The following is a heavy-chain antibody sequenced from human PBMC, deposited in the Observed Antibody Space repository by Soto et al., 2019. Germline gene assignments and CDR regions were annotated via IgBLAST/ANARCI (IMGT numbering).Heavy chain of an antibody. Sequence: PGGSLRLSCAASGFTFSNAWMSWVRQAPGKGLEWVGRIKSKTDGGTTDYAAPVKGRFTISRDDSKNTLYLQMNSLRAEDTAVYYCARPLLWFGAELDAFDIWGQGTMVTVSS. V-gene: IGHV3-15*01. CDR1: GFTFSNAW. D-gene: IGHD3-10*01. CDR3: ARPLLWFGAELDAFDI. J-gene: IGHJ3*02. CDR2: IKSKTDGGTT.